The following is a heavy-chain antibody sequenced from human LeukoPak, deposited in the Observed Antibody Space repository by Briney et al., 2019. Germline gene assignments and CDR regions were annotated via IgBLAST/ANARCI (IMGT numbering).Heavy chain of an antibody. J-gene: IGHJ3*02. CDR1: GFTFNSYN. V-gene: IGHV3-48*02. D-gene: IGHD6-6*01. CDR3: ARAYSSSSGRDAFDS. Sequence: GGSLRLSCAASGFTFNSYNMNWVRQAPGKGLEWVSYISSSSSTIYYADSVKGRFTISRDGAKTSLFLQMNSLRDEDTAVYYCARAYSSSSGRDAFDSWGLGTLVTVSS. CDR2: ISSSSSTI.